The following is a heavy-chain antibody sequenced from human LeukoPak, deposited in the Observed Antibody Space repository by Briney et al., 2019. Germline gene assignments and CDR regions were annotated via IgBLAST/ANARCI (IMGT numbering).Heavy chain of an antibody. CDR3: ARDPDDIVVVPAAIIADY. Sequence: ASVKVSCKASGYTFTSYGISWVRQAPGQGLEWMGWISAYNGNINYAQKLQGRVTMTTDTSTSTAYMELRSLRSDDTAVYYCARDPDDIVVVPAAIIADYWGQGTLVTVSS. J-gene: IGHJ4*02. V-gene: IGHV1-18*01. CDR1: GYTFTSYG. D-gene: IGHD2-2*02. CDR2: ISAYNGNI.